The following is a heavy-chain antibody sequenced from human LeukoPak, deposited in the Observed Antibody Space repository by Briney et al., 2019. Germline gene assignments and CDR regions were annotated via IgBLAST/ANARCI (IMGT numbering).Heavy chain of an antibody. Sequence: GGSLRLSCAVSGFTFSAYGMHCVRQAPGKGLEWVAVIGYDGSKEYYLDAVKGRFTISRDNSKNTLFLQMNSLRVDDTAVYYCARDWNGSPAYDTFDFWGQGTLVTVSS. J-gene: IGHJ3*01. CDR3: ARDWNGSPAYDTFDF. CDR2: IGYDGSKE. V-gene: IGHV3-33*01. D-gene: IGHD1-26*01. CDR1: GFTFSAYG.